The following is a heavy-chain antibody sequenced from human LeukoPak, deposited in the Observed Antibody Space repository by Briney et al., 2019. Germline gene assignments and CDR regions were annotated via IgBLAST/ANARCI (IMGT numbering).Heavy chain of an antibody. CDR3: ARSIYCSGGICLYWYFDL. D-gene: IGHD2-15*01. J-gene: IGHJ2*01. V-gene: IGHV4-38-2*02. Sequence: SETLSLTCSVSGYSISSGYYWGWIRQPPGKGLEWIGSIYHSGSTYYNPSLKSRVTISVDTSKNQFSLKLSSVTAADTAVYYCARSIYCSGGICLYWYFDLWGPGTLVTVSS. CDR1: GYSISSGYY. CDR2: IYHSGST.